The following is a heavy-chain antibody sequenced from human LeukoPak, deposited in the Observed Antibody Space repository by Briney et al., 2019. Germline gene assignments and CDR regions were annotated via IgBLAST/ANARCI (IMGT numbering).Heavy chain of an antibody. D-gene: IGHD4-17*01. V-gene: IGHV4-38-2*02. Sequence: SETLSLTCTVSGYSISSYYYWCLLRQPPGKGLWWSGSIYHGGSTYYHPSLNSRATISVDTTKNQFFLKLCAATAADTAGYYCARDEGYGDRFDYWGQGTLVTVSS. CDR1: GYSISSYYY. J-gene: IGHJ4*02. CDR3: ARDEGYGDRFDY. CDR2: IYHGGST.